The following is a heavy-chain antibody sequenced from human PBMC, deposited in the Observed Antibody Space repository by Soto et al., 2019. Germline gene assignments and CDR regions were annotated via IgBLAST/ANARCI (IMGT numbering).Heavy chain of an antibody. D-gene: IGHD3-3*01. CDR3: AREELDFWRGYSTYYYYGMDV. J-gene: IGHJ6*02. CDR2: VIPIFGTA. V-gene: IGHV1-69*05. Sequence: SVKVSCKDSGGTFSSYAISWLRQAPGQGLEWMGVVIPIFGTANYAQKLQGRVTMTTYTSTSTAYMELRSLRSEDTAVYYCAREELDFWRGYSTYYYYGMDVCGQGTTVTVSS. CDR1: GGTFSSYA.